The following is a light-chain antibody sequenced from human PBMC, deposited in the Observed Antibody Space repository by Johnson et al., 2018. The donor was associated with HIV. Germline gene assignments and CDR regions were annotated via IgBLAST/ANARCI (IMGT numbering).Light chain of an antibody. CDR2: KND. J-gene: IGLJ1*01. V-gene: IGLV1-44*01. Sequence: QPVLTQPPSVSGTPGQRVILSCSGTTSSIGTNTVSWYKQLPGTAPKVLIYKNDQRPSGVPDRFSGSKSGTSASLAITGLQTGDEADYYCGTWDSSLSAYVFGTGTKVTVL. CDR1: TSSIGTNT. CDR3: GTWDSSLSAYV.